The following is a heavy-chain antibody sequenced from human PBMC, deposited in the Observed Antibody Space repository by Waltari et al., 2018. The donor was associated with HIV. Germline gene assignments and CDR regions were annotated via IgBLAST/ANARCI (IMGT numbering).Heavy chain of an antibody. J-gene: IGHJ5*02. CDR1: GFTFSSYG. CDR3: AGGLMTTSPT. D-gene: IGHD4-17*01. CDR2: ISSSSSTI. V-gene: IGHV3-48*02. Sequence: EVQLVESGGGLVQPGGSLSLSCAPSGFTFSSYGRNWVRQAPGKGLEWVSYISSSSSTIYYADSVKGRFTISRDNAKNSLYLQMNSLRDEDTAVYYCAGGLMTTSPTWGQGTLVTVSS.